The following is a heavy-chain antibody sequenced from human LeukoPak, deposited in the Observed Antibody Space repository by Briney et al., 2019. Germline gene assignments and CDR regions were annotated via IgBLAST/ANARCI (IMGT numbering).Heavy chain of an antibody. J-gene: IGHJ4*02. V-gene: IGHV3-13*01. D-gene: IGHD3-22*01. CDR2: IGTAGDT. CDR3: ARARYYYDSSGYYYRPYFDY. CDR1: GFTFSSYD. Sequence: GGSPRLSCAASGFTFSSYDMHWVRQATGKGLEWVSAIGTAGDTYYPGSVKGRFTISRENAKNSLYLQMNSLRAGDTAVYYCARARYYYDSSGYYYRPYFDYWGQGTLVTVSS.